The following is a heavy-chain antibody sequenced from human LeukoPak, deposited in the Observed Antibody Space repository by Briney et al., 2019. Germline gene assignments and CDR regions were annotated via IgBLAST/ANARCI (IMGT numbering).Heavy chain of an antibody. CDR2: IKRDGSEK. D-gene: IGHD1-1*01. V-gene: IGHV3-7*02. J-gene: IGHJ4*02. CDR1: GFTFSDYW. Sequence: GGALRLSCAASGFTFSDYWMSWVRQAPGKGLEWVANIKRDGSEKYYVGSVKGRFTISRDNAKNSLYLQMNSLRAEDAAVYYCARLNYWSFDYWGQGALVTDSS. CDR3: ARLNYWSFDY.